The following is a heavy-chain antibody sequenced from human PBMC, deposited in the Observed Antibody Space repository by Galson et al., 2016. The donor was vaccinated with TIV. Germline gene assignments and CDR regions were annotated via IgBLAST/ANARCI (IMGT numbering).Heavy chain of an antibody. CDR3: ARMFGLDSGYDA. Sequence: SLRLSCATSGFTFSRYGMHWVRQAPGKGLEWVAVIWYEGNNRDYADSVKGRFTISRDNSTNTLYLHMNSLRVEDTAVYYCARMFGLDSGYDAWGQGTLVTVSS. J-gene: IGHJ5*02. D-gene: IGHD5-12*01. V-gene: IGHV3-33*01. CDR2: IWYEGNNR. CDR1: GFTFSRYG.